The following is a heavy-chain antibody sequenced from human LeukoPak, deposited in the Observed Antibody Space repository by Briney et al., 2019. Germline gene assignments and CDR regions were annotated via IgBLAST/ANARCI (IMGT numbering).Heavy chain of an antibody. CDR3: AREDTTRTVGY. CDR1: GGSISSYY. V-gene: IGHV4-59*01. CDR2: IYYSGST. Sequence: SETLSLTCTVSGGSISSYYWSWIRQPPGKGLEWIGYIYYSGSTNYNPSLKSRVTISVDTSKNQFSLKLSSVTAADTAVYYCAREDTTRTVGYWGQGTLVTVSS. D-gene: IGHD1-1*01. J-gene: IGHJ4*02.